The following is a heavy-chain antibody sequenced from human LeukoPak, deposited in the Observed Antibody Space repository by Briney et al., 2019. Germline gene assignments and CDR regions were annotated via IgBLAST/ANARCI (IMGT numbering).Heavy chain of an antibody. D-gene: IGHD6-13*01. V-gene: IGHV4-39*01. CDR2: MYYSGSN. CDR3: ARLVAATGTLRFDY. J-gene: IGHJ4*02. Sequence: SETLSLTCTVSGGSITSSSYYWGWIRQPPGKGLEWIGTMYYSGSNFYNPSLKSRVTISVDTSKNQFSLKLSSVTAADTAVYYCARLVAATGTLRFDYWGQGTLVTVSS. CDR1: GGSITSSSYY.